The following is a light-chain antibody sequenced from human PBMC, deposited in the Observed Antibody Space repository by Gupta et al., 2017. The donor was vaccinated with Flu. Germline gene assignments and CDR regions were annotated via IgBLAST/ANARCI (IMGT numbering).Light chain of an antibody. J-gene: IGLJ2*01. Sequence: QSVLTQPPSASGPPGQRVTISCSGSNSNIGSNTVNWYQQFPGTAPRLLLYNDGQRPSGVPDRFSGSKSGTSVPLAISGLQSDDEADFFCASWDDSLHGPVFGGGTRLTVL. CDR2: NDG. CDR3: ASWDDSLHGPV. CDR1: NSNIGSNT. V-gene: IGLV1-44*01.